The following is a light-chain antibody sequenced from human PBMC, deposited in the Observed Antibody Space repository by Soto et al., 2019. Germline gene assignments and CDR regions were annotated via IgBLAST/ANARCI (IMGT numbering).Light chain of an antibody. CDR2: EVY. CDR1: SSDVGGYNY. J-gene: IGLJ1*01. Sequence: QPVLTQRPAASGSPGQSVTISCTRTSSDVGGYNYVSWYQQYPGKAPKLIIYEVYKRPSGVPDRFSGSKSGNTAALTVSGLQAEDEADYYCSSYVGTNSYVFGTGTKVTVL. CDR3: SSYVGTNSYV. V-gene: IGLV2-8*01.